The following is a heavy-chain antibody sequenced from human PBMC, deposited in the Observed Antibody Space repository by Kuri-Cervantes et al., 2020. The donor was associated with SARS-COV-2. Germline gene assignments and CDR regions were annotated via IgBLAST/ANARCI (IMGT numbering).Heavy chain of an antibody. V-gene: IGHV4-39*01. D-gene: IGHD3-3*01. CDR3: ARRLTSTITIFGVVTRQGFDY. Sequence: SETLSLTCTVSGGSINSGDYYWGWIRQPPGKGLEWIGSIYYSGSTYYNPSLKSRVTISVDTSKNQFSLKLSSVTAADTAVYYCARRLTSTITIFGVVTRQGFDYWGQGTLVTVSS. CDR2: IYYSGST. CDR1: GGSINSGDYY. J-gene: IGHJ4*02.